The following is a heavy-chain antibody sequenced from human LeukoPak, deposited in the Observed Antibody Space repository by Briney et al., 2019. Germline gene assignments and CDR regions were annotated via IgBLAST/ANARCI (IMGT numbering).Heavy chain of an antibody. D-gene: IGHD2-2*01. V-gene: IGHV1-69*13. Sequence: ASVKVSCKASGGTFTSYAISWVRQAPGQGREWMGGIIPIFGTANYAQKFQGRVTITADESTSIAYMELSSLRSEDTAVYYCASVGYCSSTSCPDYWGQGTLVTVSS. CDR2: IIPIFGTA. CDR1: GGTFTSYA. J-gene: IGHJ4*02. CDR3: ASVGYCSSTSCPDY.